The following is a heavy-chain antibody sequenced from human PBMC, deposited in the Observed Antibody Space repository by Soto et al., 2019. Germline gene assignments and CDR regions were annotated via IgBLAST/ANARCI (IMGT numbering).Heavy chain of an antibody. Sequence: PSEALSLTXTASGDSISGFYWSWIRQPPGKGLEWIGYINYAGSTYYSPSLQSRVTISLDSSRKQFSLILTSVTATDTAVYFCARFRRNYFDNWGQGTLVTVSS. CDR2: INYAGST. CDR1: GDSISGFY. J-gene: IGHJ4*02. CDR3: ARFRRNYFDN. D-gene: IGHD3-10*01. V-gene: IGHV4-59*01.